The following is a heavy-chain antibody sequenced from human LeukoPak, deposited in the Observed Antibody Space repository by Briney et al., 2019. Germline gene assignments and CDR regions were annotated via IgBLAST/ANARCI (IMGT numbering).Heavy chain of an antibody. D-gene: IGHD6-19*01. CDR3: ARLDSSGWFGGSYFDY. CDR2: IYPGDSDT. CDR1: GYSFTSYW. J-gene: IGHJ4*02. V-gene: IGHV5-51*01. Sequence: SGESLKISCKGFGYSFTSYWIGWVRPMPGKGLEWMGIIYPGDSDTRYSPSFQGQVTISADKSISTAYLQWSSLKASDTAMYYCARLDSSGWFGGSYFDYWGQGTLVTVSS.